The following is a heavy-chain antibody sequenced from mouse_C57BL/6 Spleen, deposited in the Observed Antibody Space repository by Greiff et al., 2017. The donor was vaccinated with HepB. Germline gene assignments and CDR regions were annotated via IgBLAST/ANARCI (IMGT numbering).Heavy chain of an antibody. CDR1: GYAFTNYL. D-gene: IGHD3-3*01. Sequence: QVQLKESGAELVRPGTSVKVSCKASGYAFTNYLIEWVKQRPGQGLEWIGVINPGSGGTNYNEKFKGKATLTADKSSSTAYMQLSSLTSEDSAVYFCGGTDYAMDYWGQGTSVTVSS. CDR2: INPGSGGT. CDR3: GGTDYAMDY. J-gene: IGHJ4*01. V-gene: IGHV1-54*01.